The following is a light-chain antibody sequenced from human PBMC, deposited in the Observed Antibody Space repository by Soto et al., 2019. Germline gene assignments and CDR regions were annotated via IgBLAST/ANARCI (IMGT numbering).Light chain of an antibody. Sequence: EIVLTQSPGTLSLSPGEIATLSFSASQSVSSNYLAWYQQKPGQAPRLLIYGASSRATGIPDRFSGSGSGTDFTLTISRLAPEDFAVYYCQQYGSSPETFGQGTKVDIK. J-gene: IGKJ1*01. CDR2: GAS. CDR1: QSVSSNY. CDR3: QQYGSSPET. V-gene: IGKV3-20*01.